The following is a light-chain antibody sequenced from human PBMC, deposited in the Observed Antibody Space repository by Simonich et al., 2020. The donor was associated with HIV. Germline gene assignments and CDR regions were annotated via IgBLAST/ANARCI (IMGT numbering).Light chain of an antibody. CDR1: SSDVGNYNL. CDR3: CSYAGSRTWV. V-gene: IGLV2-23*01. J-gene: IGLJ3*02. Sequence: QSALTQPASVSGSPGPSITISCTGTSSDVGNYNLVSWYQQNPGKAPKPMIYEGSKRPSGVSNRFSGSKSGNTASLTISGLQAEDEADYYCCSYAGSRTWVFGGGTKVTVL. CDR2: EGS.